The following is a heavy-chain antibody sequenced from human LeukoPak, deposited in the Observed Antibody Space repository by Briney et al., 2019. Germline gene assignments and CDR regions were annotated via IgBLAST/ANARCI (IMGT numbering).Heavy chain of an antibody. CDR3: ARDGHGVPLDY. CDR1: GLSFSSYA. Sequence: GGSLRLACAASGLSFSSYAMHWVRQAPGKGLEWVAVISYDGAEKYYGDSVKGRFTISRDNSKNTLYLQMNSLRAEDTALYYCARDGHGVPLDYWGQGTLVTVSP. J-gene: IGHJ4*02. V-gene: IGHV3-30-3*01. D-gene: IGHD4-17*01. CDR2: ISYDGAEK.